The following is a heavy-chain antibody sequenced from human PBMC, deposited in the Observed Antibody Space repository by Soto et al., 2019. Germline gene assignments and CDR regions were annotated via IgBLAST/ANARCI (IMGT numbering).Heavy chain of an antibody. V-gene: IGHV3-74*03. D-gene: IGHD3-10*01. CDR1: GFTFSSSW. CDR3: ACLPMPRGQFDV. Sequence: EVQLVESGGGLVQPGGSLRLSCAASGFTFSSSWMHWVRQAPGKGLVWVSCINSDGSTTQYADSVRDRFTISRDNAKNTLFLEVTSLTIEDTALSFCACLPMPRGQFDVWGQGTLVTVSS. J-gene: IGHJ4*02. CDR2: INSDGSTT.